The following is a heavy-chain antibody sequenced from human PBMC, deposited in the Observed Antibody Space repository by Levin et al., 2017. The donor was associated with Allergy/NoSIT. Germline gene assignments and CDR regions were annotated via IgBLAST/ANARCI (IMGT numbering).Heavy chain of an antibody. D-gene: IGHD6-13*01. J-gene: IGHJ2*01. CDR3: AQGGSWYGGGYFDL. CDR1: GFSLSTTGVG. V-gene: IGHV2-5*02. CDR2: IYWDDDK. Sequence: SGPTLVKPTQTLTLTCTFSGFSLSTTGVGVGWVRQPPGKALEWLALIYWDDDKRYSPSLKSRLTITKDTSQSQVVRIMTNMEPADTATYYWAQGGSWYGGGYFDLWGRGTLVTVSS.